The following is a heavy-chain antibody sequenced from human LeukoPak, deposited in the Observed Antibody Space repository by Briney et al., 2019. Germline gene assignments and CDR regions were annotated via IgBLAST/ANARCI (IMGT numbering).Heavy chain of an antibody. J-gene: IGHJ4*02. CDR2: IYPSGTT. CDR1: GGSSSRYY. CDR3: ARVSYDDYGDPLNYFDY. D-gene: IGHD4-17*01. V-gene: IGHV4-4*07. Sequence: SETLSLTCTVSGGSSSRYYWNWIRLPAGKGLECIGRIYPSGTTNYNPSLKSRVTISVDTSKNQFSLKLSSVTAADTAVYYCARVSYDDYGDPLNYFDYWGQGTLVTVSS.